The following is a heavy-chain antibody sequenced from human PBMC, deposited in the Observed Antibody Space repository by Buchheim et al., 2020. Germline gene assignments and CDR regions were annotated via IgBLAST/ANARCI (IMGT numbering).Heavy chain of an antibody. Sequence: QVQLVESGGGLVKPGGSRRLSCAASGFTFSDYYMSWIRQAPGKGLEWVSYISSSSSYTNYADSVKGRFTISRANAKNSLYLQMNSLRAEDTAVYYCARDRKGRSGYDHYYYYGMDVWGQGTT. D-gene: IGHD5-12*01. CDR3: ARDRKGRSGYDHYYYYGMDV. CDR2: ISSSSSYT. V-gene: IGHV3-11*06. J-gene: IGHJ6*02. CDR1: GFTFSDYY.